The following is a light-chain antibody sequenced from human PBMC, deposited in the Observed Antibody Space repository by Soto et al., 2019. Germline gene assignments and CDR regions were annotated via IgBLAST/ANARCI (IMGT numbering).Light chain of an antibody. Sequence: QSVLTQPASVSGSPGQSITISCTGTSSDVGGYNYVPWYQQHPGKAPKLMIYDVSNRPSGASNRFSGSKSGNTASLTISGLQAEDEADYYCSSYTSSSTLLYVFGTGTKLTVL. CDR2: DVS. CDR1: SSDVGGYNY. CDR3: SSYTSSSTLLYV. V-gene: IGLV2-14*01. J-gene: IGLJ1*01.